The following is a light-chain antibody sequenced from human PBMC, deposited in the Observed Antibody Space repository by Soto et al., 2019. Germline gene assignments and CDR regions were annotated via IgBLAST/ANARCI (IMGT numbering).Light chain of an antibody. V-gene: IGKV1-5*03. CDR3: QQYHDNGT. CDR2: KAS. Sequence: DIQMTQSPSTLSASVGDRVTITCRASQSISSWLAWYQQKPGTAPNLLIYKASTLQSGVPSRFSGSGSGTEFTLTISSLQPDDSATYSCQQYHDNGTFGQGTKV. J-gene: IGKJ1*01. CDR1: QSISSW.